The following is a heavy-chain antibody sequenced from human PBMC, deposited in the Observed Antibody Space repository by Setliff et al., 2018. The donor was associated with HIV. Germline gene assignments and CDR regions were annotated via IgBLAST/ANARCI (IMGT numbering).Heavy chain of an antibody. CDR3: TRHHELTAHGLFDS. Sequence: SETLSLTCTVSGGSISTYYLTWIRQPAGKGLEWIGRIFASGSTNYNPSLKSRVTMSVDTSKNQFSLKLSSVTAVDTAIYYCTRHHELTAHGLFDSWGQGTLVTVSS. CDR1: GGSISTYY. CDR2: IFASGST. J-gene: IGHJ4*02. D-gene: IGHD1-7*01. V-gene: IGHV4-4*07.